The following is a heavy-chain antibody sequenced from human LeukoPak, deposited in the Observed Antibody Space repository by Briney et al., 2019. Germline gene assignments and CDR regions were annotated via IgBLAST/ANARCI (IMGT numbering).Heavy chain of an antibody. CDR1: VFTFSSYS. CDR3: ARDLGSGIQLWPPGY. Sequence: GGSLRLSCAPSVFTFSSYSMNWVRQAPGKGVGWVSNISSSSSTIYYAESVKSRFTISRDNAKNSLYLQMNSLRAEDTAVYYCARDLGSGIQLWPPGYWGQGTLVTVSS. V-gene: IGHV3-48*04. J-gene: IGHJ4*02. D-gene: IGHD5-18*01. CDR2: ISSSSSTI.